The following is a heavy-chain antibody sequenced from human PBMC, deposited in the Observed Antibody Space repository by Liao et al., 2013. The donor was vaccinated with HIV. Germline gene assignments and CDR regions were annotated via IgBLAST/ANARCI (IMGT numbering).Heavy chain of an antibody. CDR2: IYYSGST. D-gene: IGHD3-10*01. Sequence: QVQLQQWGAGLLKPSETLSLTCAVYGGSFSGYYWGWIRQPPGKGLEWIGSIYYSGSTYYNPSLKSRVTISVDTSKNQFSLKLSSVTAADTAVYYCARVLWFAKWGNNWYFDLWGRGTLVTVSS. CDR3: ARVLWFAKWGNNWYFDL. V-gene: IGHV4-34*01. J-gene: IGHJ2*01. CDR1: GGSFSGYY.